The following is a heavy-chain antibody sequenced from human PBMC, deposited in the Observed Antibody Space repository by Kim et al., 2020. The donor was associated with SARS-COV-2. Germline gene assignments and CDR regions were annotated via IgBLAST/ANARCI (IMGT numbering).Heavy chain of an antibody. CDR3: ARGGSGTSFSYFDY. Sequence: PSLTSRVIISSDTARNRFSLKLNSVTAADTAVYYCARGGSGTSFSYFDYWGQGTLVTVSS. D-gene: IGHD1-26*01. V-gene: IGHV4-30-2*05. J-gene: IGHJ4*02.